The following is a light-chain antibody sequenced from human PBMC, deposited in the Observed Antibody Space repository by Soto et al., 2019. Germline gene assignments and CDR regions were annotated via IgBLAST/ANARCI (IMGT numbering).Light chain of an antibody. V-gene: IGLV2-8*01. Sequence: QSALTQPPSVSGSPGQSVTISCTGTSSDVGGYNYVSWYQQHPGKAPKLMIYEVSKRPSGVPDRFSGSKSGNTASLTVSGLQAEDEADYYCSSYAGSNNYVFGTGTKVTVL. J-gene: IGLJ1*01. CDR1: SSDVGGYNY. CDR3: SSYAGSNNYV. CDR2: EVS.